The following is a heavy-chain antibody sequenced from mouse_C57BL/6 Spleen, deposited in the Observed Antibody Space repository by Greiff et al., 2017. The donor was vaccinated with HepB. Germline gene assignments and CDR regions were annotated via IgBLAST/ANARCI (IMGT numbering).Heavy chain of an antibody. CDR1: GYTFTSYW. V-gene: IGHV1-50*01. D-gene: IGHD2-5*01. Sequence: VQLQQPGAELVKPGASVKLSCKASGYTFTSYWMQWVKQRPGQGLEWIGKIDPSDSYTNYNQKFKGKATLTVDTSSSPAYMQLSRLTSEDSAVYYCARGHSNYPFDYWGQGTTLTVSS. CDR3: ARGHSNYPFDY. CDR2: IDPSDSYT. J-gene: IGHJ2*01.